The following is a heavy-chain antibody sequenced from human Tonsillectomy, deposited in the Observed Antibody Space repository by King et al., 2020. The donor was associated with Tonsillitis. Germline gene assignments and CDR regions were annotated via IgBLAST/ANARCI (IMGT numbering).Heavy chain of an antibody. D-gene: IGHD5-12*01. CDR1: GGSFSGYY. CDR2: INHSGGT. CDR3: ARGGLGAYYYMDV. Sequence: VQLQQWGAGLLKPSETLSLPCAVYGGSFSGYYWSWIRQPPGKGLEWIGEINHSGGTNYNPSLESRVTISVDTPKNLFSLKLSSVTAADTAVYYCARGGLGAYYYMDVWGKGTTVTVSS. V-gene: IGHV4-34*01. J-gene: IGHJ6*03.